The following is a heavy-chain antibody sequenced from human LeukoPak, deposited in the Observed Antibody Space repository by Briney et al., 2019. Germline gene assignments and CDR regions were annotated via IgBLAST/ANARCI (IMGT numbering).Heavy chain of an antibody. J-gene: IGHJ4*02. Sequence: KAGGCLRLSCAASGFTFSDYYMSWMRQAPGKGLEWVSYISSSGSTIYYADSVKGRFTISRDNAKNSLYLQMNSLRAEDTAVYYCARDRDYSSSCPDYWGQGTLVTVSS. CDR2: ISSSGSTI. D-gene: IGHD6-13*01. CDR1: GFTFSDYY. CDR3: ARDRDYSSSCPDY. V-gene: IGHV3-11*01.